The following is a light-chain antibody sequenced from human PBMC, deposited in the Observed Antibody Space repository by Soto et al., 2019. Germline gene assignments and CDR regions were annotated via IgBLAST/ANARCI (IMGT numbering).Light chain of an antibody. CDR3: SSYAGSNNVV. Sequence: QSALTQPPSASGSPGQSVTIPCTGTSSDVGGYNSVSWYQQHPGKVPKLMIYEVSKRPSGVPDRFSGSKSGNTASLNVSGLQAEDEADYYCSSYAGSNNVVFGGGTKLTVL. J-gene: IGLJ2*01. CDR2: EVS. V-gene: IGLV2-8*01. CDR1: SSDVGGYNS.